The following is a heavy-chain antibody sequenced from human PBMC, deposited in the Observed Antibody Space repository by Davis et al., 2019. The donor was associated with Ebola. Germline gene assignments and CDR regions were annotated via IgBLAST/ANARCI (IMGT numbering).Heavy chain of an antibody. D-gene: IGHD2-15*01. Sequence: HPQTLSLTCAISGDSVSRDIAAWNWIRRSPSRGLEWLGRTSYRSKWSSDYAPSVKSRITIIADTSKNEFSLQLKSVTPEDTAVYYCARGRFCSGASCQYYYYYGLDVWGQGTTVTVSS. V-gene: IGHV6-1*01. CDR1: GDSVSRDIAA. J-gene: IGHJ6*02. CDR2: TSYRSKWSS. CDR3: ARGRFCSGASCQYYYYYGLDV.